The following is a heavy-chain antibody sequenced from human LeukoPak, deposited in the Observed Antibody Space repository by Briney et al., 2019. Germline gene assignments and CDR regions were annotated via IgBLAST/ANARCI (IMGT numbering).Heavy chain of an antibody. J-gene: IGHJ4*02. D-gene: IGHD6-19*01. CDR2: ISYSGGST. Sequence: GGCLRLSCAASGFTFSSYAMTWVRQAPGKGLEWVSGISYSGGSTYYADSVKGRFTISRDNSKNTLYLQMNSLRAEDTAIYYCAKDQYSSGLYYFEYWAQGT. CDR1: GFTFSSYA. V-gene: IGHV3-23*01. CDR3: AKDQYSSGLYYFEY.